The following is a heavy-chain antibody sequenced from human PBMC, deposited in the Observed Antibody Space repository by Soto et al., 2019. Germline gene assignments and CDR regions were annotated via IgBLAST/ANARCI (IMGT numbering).Heavy chain of an antibody. J-gene: IGHJ4*02. D-gene: IGHD3-10*01. V-gene: IGHV1-2*02. Sequence: ASVEVSCKXSGYTFTGYYMHWVRQAPGQGLEWMGWINPNSGGTNYAQKFQGRVTMTRDTSISTAYMELSRLRSDDTAVYYCARDTVPLRYGSGSYYMYWGQGTLVTVSS. CDR1: GYTFTGYY. CDR2: INPNSGGT. CDR3: ARDTVPLRYGSGSYYMY.